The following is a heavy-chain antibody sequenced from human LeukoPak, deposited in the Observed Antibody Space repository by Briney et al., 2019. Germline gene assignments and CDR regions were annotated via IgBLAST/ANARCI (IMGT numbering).Heavy chain of an antibody. CDR2: ISSGSTYI. Sequence: GGSLRLSCAASGFTFSAYNMNWVRQAPGKGLEWVSSISSGSTYIYYADSVKGRLTISRDNAKNSLYLQMNSLRAEDTAVYYCTREGADVFDIWGHGTMVTVSS. D-gene: IGHD3-16*01. CDR3: TREGADVFDI. CDR1: GFTFSAYN. J-gene: IGHJ3*02. V-gene: IGHV3-21*01.